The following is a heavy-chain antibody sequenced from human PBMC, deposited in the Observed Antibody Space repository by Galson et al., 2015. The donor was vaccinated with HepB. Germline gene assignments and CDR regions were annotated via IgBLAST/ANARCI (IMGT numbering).Heavy chain of an antibody. J-gene: IGHJ4*02. Sequence: SLRLSCADSGITFGDSNISWIRQAPGKGLEWVGFIRSKTYGGTTEYAASVKGRFSISRDDSKSVAYLQMNSLKTEDTAMYYCTRGDPVVYYDFWSGHSAHWGQGTLVTVSS. CDR3: TRGDPVVYYDFWSGHSAH. V-gene: IGHV3-49*03. CDR2: IRSKTYGGTT. D-gene: IGHD3-3*01. CDR1: GITFGDSN.